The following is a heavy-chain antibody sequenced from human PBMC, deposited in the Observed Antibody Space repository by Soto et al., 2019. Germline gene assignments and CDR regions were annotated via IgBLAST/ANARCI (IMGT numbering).Heavy chain of an antibody. D-gene: IGHD2-15*01. CDR1: GYTFTSYG. CDR3: ARFSGGSYNTYYFYYGMQV. Sequence: ASVKVSCKASGYTFTSYGISWVRQAPGQGLDWMGWISAYNGNTKYAQDLQGRVTMTTDTSTSTAYMELRSLRSDDTAVYYCARFSGGSYNTYYFYYGMQVLGQGITVSVSS. V-gene: IGHV1-18*01. J-gene: IGHJ6*01. CDR2: ISAYNGNT.